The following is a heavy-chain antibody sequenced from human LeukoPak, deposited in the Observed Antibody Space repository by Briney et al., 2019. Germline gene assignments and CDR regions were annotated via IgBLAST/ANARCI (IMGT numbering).Heavy chain of an antibody. CDR3: ARGPGLAAAGYYFDY. Sequence: GGSLRLSCAASGFTFSSYSMNWVRQAPGKGLEWVSSISSSSYIYYADSVKGRFTISRDNAKNSLYLQMNSLRAEDTAVYYCARGPGLAAAGYYFDYWGQGTLVTVSS. J-gene: IGHJ4*02. CDR1: GFTFSSYS. CDR2: ISSSSYI. V-gene: IGHV3-21*01. D-gene: IGHD6-13*01.